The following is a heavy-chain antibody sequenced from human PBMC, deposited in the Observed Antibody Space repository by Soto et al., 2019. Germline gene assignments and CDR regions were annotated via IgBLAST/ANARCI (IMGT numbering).Heavy chain of an antibody. CDR1: GGTFSSYT. CDR3: AREWTSGVCSGGSCYSDWFDP. Sequence: ASVKVSCKASGGTFSSYTISWVRQAPGQGLEWMGRIIPILGIANYAQKFQGRVTITADKSTSTAYMELSSLRSEDTAVYYCAREWTSGVCSGGSCYSDWFDPWGQGTLVTVSS. D-gene: IGHD2-15*01. V-gene: IGHV1-69*04. J-gene: IGHJ5*02. CDR2: IIPILGIA.